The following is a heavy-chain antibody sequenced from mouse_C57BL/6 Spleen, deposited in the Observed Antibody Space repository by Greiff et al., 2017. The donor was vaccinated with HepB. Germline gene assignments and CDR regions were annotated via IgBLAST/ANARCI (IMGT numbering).Heavy chain of an antibody. D-gene: IGHD1-1*01. CDR1: GYTFTDYY. Sequence: SGPELVKPGASVKISCKASGYTFTDYYMNWVKQSHGKSLEWIGDINPNNGGTSYNQKFKGKATLTVDKSSSTAYMELRSLTSEDSAVYYCARVVYGSSPWFAYWGQGTLVTVSA. CDR3: ARVVYGSSPWFAY. J-gene: IGHJ3*01. V-gene: IGHV1-26*01. CDR2: INPNNGGT.